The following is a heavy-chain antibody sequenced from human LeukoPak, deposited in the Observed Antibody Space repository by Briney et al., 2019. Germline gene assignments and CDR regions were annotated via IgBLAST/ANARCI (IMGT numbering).Heavy chain of an antibody. D-gene: IGHD6-13*01. V-gene: IGHV4-34*01. Sequence: KASETLSLTCAVYGGSFSGYYWSWIRQPPGKGLEWIGEINHSGSTNYNPPLKSRVTISVDTSKNQFSLKLSSVTAADTAVYYCARSYSSSWGQGTLVTVSS. CDR3: ARSYSSS. CDR2: INHSGST. CDR1: GGSFSGYY. J-gene: IGHJ4*02.